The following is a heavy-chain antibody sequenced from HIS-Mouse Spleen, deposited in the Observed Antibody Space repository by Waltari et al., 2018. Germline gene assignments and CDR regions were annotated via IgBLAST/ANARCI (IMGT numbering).Heavy chain of an antibody. Sequence: GGGLVQPGGSLRLSCAASGFTFSSYAMSWVRQALGKGLEWVSAISGSGGSTYYADSVKGRFTISRDNSKNTLYLQMNSLRAEDTAVYYCAKVWPELKTVDTPMAFDYWGQGTLVTVSS. CDR2: ISGSGGST. J-gene: IGHJ4*02. CDR3: AKVWPELKTVDTPMAFDY. D-gene: IGHD5-18*01. V-gene: IGHV3-23*01. CDR1: GFTFSSYA.